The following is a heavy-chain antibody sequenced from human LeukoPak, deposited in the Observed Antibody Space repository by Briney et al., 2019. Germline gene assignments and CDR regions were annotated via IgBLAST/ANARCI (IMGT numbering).Heavy chain of an antibody. CDR2: ISYDGSNK. CDR1: GFTFSSYG. CDR3: AKDPRDGYNGNYFDY. V-gene: IGHV3-30*18. J-gene: IGHJ4*02. D-gene: IGHD5-24*01. Sequence: GGSLRLSCAASGFTFSSYGIHWVRQAPGKGLEWVAVISYDGSNKYYADSVKGRFTISRDNSKNTLYLQMNSLRAEDTAVYYCAKDPRDGYNGNYFDYWGQGTLVTVSS.